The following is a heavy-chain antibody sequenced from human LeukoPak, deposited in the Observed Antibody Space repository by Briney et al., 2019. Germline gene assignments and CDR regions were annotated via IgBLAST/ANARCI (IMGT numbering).Heavy chain of an antibody. Sequence: PGGSLRLSCAASGFTLSSYSMNWVRQAPGKGLEWVSSISGSSSYIYYAGSVKGRFTISRDNAKNSLYLQMNSLRAEDTAVYYCARTMVRGVKFALHDAFDIWGQGTMVTVSS. CDR1: GFTLSSYS. V-gene: IGHV3-21*01. CDR2: ISGSSSYI. CDR3: ARTMVRGVKFALHDAFDI. D-gene: IGHD3-10*01. J-gene: IGHJ3*02.